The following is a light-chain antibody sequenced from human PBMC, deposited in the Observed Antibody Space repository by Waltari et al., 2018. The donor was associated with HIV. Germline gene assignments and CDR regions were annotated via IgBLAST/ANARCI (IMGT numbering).Light chain of an antibody. V-gene: IGLV3-21*04. J-gene: IGLJ1*01. Sequence: SYVLTQPPSVSVAPGKTARINCGGNNIGSKSVHWYQQKPGQAPVLVIYYDSDRPSGIPERFSGSNSGNTATLTISRVEAGDEVDYYCQVWDSSSDTYVFGTGTKVTVL. CDR2: YDS. CDR1: NIGSKS. CDR3: QVWDSSSDTYV.